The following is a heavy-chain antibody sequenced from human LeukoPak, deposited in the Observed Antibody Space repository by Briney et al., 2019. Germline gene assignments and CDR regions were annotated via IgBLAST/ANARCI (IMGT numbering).Heavy chain of an antibody. D-gene: IGHD3-22*01. CDR1: GFTVSSNY. J-gene: IGHJ4*02. Sequence: VGSLRLSCAASGFTVSSNYMSWVRQAPGKGREWVSVNYSGGSTYYADSVKGRFTISRDNSKNTLYLQMNSLRAEDTAVYYCARDHHYDSSGSGFDYWGQGTLVTVSS. CDR2: NYSGGST. CDR3: ARDHHYDSSGSGFDY. V-gene: IGHV3-66*01.